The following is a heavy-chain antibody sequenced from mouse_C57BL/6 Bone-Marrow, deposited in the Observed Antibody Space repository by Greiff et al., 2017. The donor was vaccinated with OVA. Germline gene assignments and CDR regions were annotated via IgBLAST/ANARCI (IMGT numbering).Heavy chain of an antibody. D-gene: IGHD3-2*02. CDR1: GSTFTSYW. Sequence: QVQLQQPGAELVQPGASVKLSCQASGSTFTSYWMQWVKQRPGPGLEWIGEIDPSDSYTNYHQQFKGKATLTVDTSSSTAYMQLSSLTSEDSAVYYCASRTAQATDYAMDYWGQGTSVTVSS. CDR2: IDPSDSYT. V-gene: IGHV1-50*01. CDR3: ASRTAQATDYAMDY. J-gene: IGHJ4*01.